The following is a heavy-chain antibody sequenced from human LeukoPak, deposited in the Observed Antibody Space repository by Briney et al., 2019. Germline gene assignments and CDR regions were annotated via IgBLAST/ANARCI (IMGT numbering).Heavy chain of an antibody. D-gene: IGHD3-10*01. CDR2: ISSSSSTI. CDR3: AKDYGGSGSSSPLYYYYYMDV. Sequence: GGSLRLSCAASGFTFSSYSMNWVRQAPGKGLEWVSYISSSSSTIYYADSVKGRFTIPRDNAKNSLYLQMNSLRAEDTAVYYCAKDYGGSGSSSPLYYYYYMDVWGKGTTVTISS. CDR1: GFTFSSYS. J-gene: IGHJ6*03. V-gene: IGHV3-48*01.